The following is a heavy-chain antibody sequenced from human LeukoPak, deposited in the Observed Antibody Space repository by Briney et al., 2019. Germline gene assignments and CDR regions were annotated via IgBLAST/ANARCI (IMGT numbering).Heavy chain of an antibody. V-gene: IGHV3-30*02. CDR3: GRDFLDNYDRSDYVT. Sequence: GGSLRLSCAASGFTFSSYGMHWVRQAPGKGLEWVAFIRYDGSNKYYADSVKGRFTISRDNSKNTLYLQMNSLRSEDTAVYYCGRDFLDNYDRSDYVTWGQGTLVTVSS. CDR2: IRYDGSNK. D-gene: IGHD3-22*01. J-gene: IGHJ5*02. CDR1: GFTFSSYG.